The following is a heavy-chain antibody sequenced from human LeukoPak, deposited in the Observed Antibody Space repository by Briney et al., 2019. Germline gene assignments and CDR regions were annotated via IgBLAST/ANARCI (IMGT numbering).Heavy chain of an antibody. CDR1: GFTFSSYW. D-gene: IGHD3-10*02. CDR2: IKQDGSEK. V-gene: IGHV3-7*03. CDR3: AKDMSGYFDI. Sequence: GGSLRLSCAAFGFTFSSYWMSWVRQAPGKGLEWVANIKQDGSEKYYVDSVKGRFTISRDNAKISLYLQMNSLRAEDTALYYCAKDMSGYFDIWGQGTMVTVSS. J-gene: IGHJ3*02.